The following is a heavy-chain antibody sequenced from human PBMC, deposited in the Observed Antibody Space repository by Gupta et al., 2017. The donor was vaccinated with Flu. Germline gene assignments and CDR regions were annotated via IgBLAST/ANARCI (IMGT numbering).Heavy chain of an antibody. CDR2: IWYDGSNK. CDR1: GFTFSSYG. V-gene: IGHV3-33*01. Sequence: QVQLVESGGGVVQPGRSLRLSCAASGFTFSSYGMHWVRQAPGKGLEGVAVIWYDGSNKYYADSVKGRFTISRDNSKNTLYLQMNSLRAEDTAVYYCARDHSSSWYSEPGFSFDPWGQGTLVTVSS. CDR3: ARDHSSSWYSEPGFSFDP. J-gene: IGHJ5*02. D-gene: IGHD6-13*01.